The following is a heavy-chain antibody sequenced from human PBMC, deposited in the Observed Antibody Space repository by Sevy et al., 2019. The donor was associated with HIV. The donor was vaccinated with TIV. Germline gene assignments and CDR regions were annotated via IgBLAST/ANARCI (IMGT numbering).Heavy chain of an antibody. CDR3: ITDPGYRGYYEAVINYYYYGMDV. CDR1: GFTFSSAW. D-gene: IGHD5-12*01. J-gene: IGHJ6*02. Sequence: GGSLRLSCAASGFTFSSAWMSWVRQAPGKGLEWDGRIKSEIDGGATDYAAPVKGRFSISREDSKNTVYLQMNSLKTVDTAVYYCITDPGYRGYYEAVINYYYYGMDVWGQGTTVTVS. V-gene: IGHV3-15*01. CDR2: IKSEIDGGAT.